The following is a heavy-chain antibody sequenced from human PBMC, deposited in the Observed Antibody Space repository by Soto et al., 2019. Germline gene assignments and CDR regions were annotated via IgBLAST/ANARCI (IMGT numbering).Heavy chain of an antibody. CDR3: ARCVWTNPYYDSSGYSPMDV. D-gene: IGHD3-22*01. CDR1: GYTFTSYY. CDR2: INPSGGST. Sequence: ASVKVSCKASGYTFTSYYMHWVRQAPGQGLEWMGIINPSGGSTSYAQKFQGRVTMTRDTSTSTVYMELSSLRSEDTAVYYCARCVWTNPYYDSSGYSPMDVWGQGTTVTVSS. J-gene: IGHJ6*02. V-gene: IGHV1-46*03.